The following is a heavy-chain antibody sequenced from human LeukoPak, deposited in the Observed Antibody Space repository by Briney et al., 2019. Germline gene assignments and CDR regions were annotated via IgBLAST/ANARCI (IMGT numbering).Heavy chain of an antibody. V-gene: IGHV3-30*04. D-gene: IGHD6-19*01. J-gene: IGHJ4*02. Sequence: QPGGPLRLSCSASGFTFSRYNIHWVRQAPGKGLEWVAVKSYDGRNEYYTDSVKGRFTISRDNSKNTVLLQMDSLKTEDTAVYFCARESVGGWYDYWGQGTLVTVSS. CDR1: GFTFSRYN. CDR2: KSYDGRNE. CDR3: ARESVGGWYDY.